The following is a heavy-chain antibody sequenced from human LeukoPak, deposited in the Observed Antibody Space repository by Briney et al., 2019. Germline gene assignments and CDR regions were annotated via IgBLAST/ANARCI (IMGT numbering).Heavy chain of an antibody. V-gene: IGHV3-53*01. CDR1: GFTVSSNY. J-gene: IGHJ5*02. Sequence: PGGSLRLSCAASGFTVSSNYMSWVRQAPGKGLEWVPVIYSGGSTYYADSVKGRFTISRDNSKNTLYLQMSSLRAEDTAVYYCARDNSVRDEAWWFNPWGQGTLVTVSS. CDR2: IYSGGST. CDR3: ARDNSVRDEAWWFNP. D-gene: IGHD5-24*01.